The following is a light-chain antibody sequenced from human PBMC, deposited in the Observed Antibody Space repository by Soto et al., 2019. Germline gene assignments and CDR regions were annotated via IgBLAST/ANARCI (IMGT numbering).Light chain of an antibody. V-gene: IGLV1-44*01. CDR3: AGWDDSLNGRVE. CDR1: SSNIGSNT. J-gene: IGLJ2*01. CDR2: SND. Sequence: QSVLTQPPSASGTPGERVTICCSGSSSNIGSNTVHWYQQLPGTAPKLLIYSNDQRPSGVTDRFSGSKAGTSASLAISGLQSEDEADYYCAGWDDSLNGRVEFGGGTKLTV.